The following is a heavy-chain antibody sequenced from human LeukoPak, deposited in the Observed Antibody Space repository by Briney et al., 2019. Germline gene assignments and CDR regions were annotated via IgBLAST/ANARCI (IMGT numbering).Heavy chain of an antibody. CDR3: ARGPSIAARYDAFDI. CDR1: GFTFSSYW. CDR2: INSDGSST. D-gene: IGHD6-6*01. V-gene: IGHV3-74*01. J-gene: IGHJ3*02. Sequence: GGSLRLSCAASGFTFSSYWMHWVRQAPGKGLVWVSRINSDGSSTSYADSVKGRFTISRDNAKNSLYLQVISLRAEDTAVYYCARGPSIAARYDAFDIWGQGTMVTVSS.